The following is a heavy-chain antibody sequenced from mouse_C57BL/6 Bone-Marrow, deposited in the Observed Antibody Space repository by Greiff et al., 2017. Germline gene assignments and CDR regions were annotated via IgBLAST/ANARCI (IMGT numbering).Heavy chain of an antibody. J-gene: IGHJ1*03. CDR2: IDPSDSYT. D-gene: IGHD1-1*01. V-gene: IGHV1-69*01. CDR3: PLLRYPWYFDV. CDR1: GYTFTSYW. Sequence: QVQLQQPGAELVMPGASVKLSCKASGYTFTSYWMHWVKQRPGQGLEWIGEIDPSDSYTNYNQKFKGKSTLTVDKSSSTAYMELRSLTSEDSAVYFCPLLRYPWYFDVWGTGTTVTVSS.